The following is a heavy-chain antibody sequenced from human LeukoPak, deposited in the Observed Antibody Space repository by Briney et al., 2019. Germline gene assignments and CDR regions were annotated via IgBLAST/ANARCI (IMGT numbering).Heavy chain of an antibody. CDR3: ATATFSIMVPGAFDI. CDR1: GYTLTELS. J-gene: IGHJ3*02. CDR2: FDPEDGET. V-gene: IGHV1-24*01. D-gene: IGHD2-8*01. Sequence: GASVKVSCKVSGYTLTELSIHWVRQAPGKGLEWMGGFDPEDGETIYAQKFQGRVTMTEDTSTDTAYMELSSLRSEDTAVYYCATATFSIMVPGAFDIWGQGTMVTVSS.